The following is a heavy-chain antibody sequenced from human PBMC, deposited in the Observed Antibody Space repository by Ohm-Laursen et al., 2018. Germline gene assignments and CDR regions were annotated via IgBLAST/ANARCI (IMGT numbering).Heavy chain of an antibody. CDR3: AGRGY. D-gene: IGHD1-26*01. CDR2: INSSAT. Sequence: SQSLSFTCTISGCAVSSYYWSWNRQPTGKGKVWIVSINSSATNYNPSLKSRVTMSIDTPKNKLSLHLNSVTAADTAVYYCAGRGYWGQGTLVTVSS. J-gene: IGHJ4*02. V-gene: IGHV4-4*07. CDR1: GCAVSSYY.